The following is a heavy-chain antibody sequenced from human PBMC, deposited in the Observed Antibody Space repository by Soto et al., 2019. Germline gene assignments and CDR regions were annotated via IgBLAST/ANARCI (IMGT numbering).Heavy chain of an antibody. D-gene: IGHD2-15*01. CDR1: GFTFSSYA. Sequence: PVGSLRLSCAASGFTFSSYAMHWVRQAPGKGLEWVAVISYDGSNKYYADSVKGRFTISRDNSKNTLYLQMNSLRAEDTAVYYCARDHEDIVVVVAAPVGYYGMDVWGQGTTVTVSS. V-gene: IGHV3-30-3*01. CDR2: ISYDGSNK. CDR3: ARDHEDIVVVVAAPVGYYGMDV. J-gene: IGHJ6*02.